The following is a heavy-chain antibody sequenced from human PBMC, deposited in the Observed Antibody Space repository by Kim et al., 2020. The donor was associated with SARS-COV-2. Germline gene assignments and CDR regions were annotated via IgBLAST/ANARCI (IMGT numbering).Heavy chain of an antibody. Sequence: SETLSLTCTVSGGSISSGGYSWSWIRQHPGKGLEWIGYIYYSGSTYYNPSLKSRVTISVDTSKNQFSLKLSSVTAADTAVYYCARDADSSGSLDYWGQGTLVTVPS. CDR2: IYYSGST. CDR1: GGSISSGGYS. J-gene: IGHJ4*02. CDR3: ARDADSSGSLDY. V-gene: IGHV4-31*03. D-gene: IGHD3-22*01.